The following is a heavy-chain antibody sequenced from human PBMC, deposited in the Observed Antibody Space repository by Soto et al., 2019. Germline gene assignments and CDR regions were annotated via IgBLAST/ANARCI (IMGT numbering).Heavy chain of an antibody. Sequence: QVQLVQSGAEVKKPGSSVKVSCKASGGTFSSYAISWVRQAPGQGLEWMGGIIPIFGTANYAQKFQGRVTITADESTSASYMELSSMRSEETAVYYCALFDESGWYGDYWGQGTLVPVSS. CDR2: IIPIFGTA. J-gene: IGHJ4*02. CDR3: ALFDESGWYGDY. CDR1: GGTFSSYA. D-gene: IGHD6-19*01. V-gene: IGHV1-69*12.